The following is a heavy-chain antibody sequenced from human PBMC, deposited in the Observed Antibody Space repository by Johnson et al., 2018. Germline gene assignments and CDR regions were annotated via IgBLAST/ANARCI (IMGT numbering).Heavy chain of an antibody. CDR2: IYSGGST. Sequence: VQLLESGGGLVQPGGSLRLSCAASGFTVSSNYMNWVRQAPGKGLEWVSLIYSGGSTNCADPVQGRFTISRDNAKNTLYLQMNSPSAEDTAVYYCAREGTEMATDFQHWGQGTLVTVSS. D-gene: IGHD5-24*01. J-gene: IGHJ1*01. CDR1: GFTVSSNY. V-gene: IGHV3-66*01. CDR3: AREGTEMATDFQH.